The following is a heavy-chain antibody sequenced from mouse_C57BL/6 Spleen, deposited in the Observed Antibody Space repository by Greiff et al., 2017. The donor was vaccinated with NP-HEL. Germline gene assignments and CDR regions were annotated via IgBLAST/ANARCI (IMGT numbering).Heavy chain of an antibody. V-gene: IGHV1-82*01. CDR2: IYPGDGDT. CDR3: ARRGYDGFDY. Sequence: VMLVESGPELVKPGASVKISCKASGYAFSSSWMNWVKQRPGKGLEWIGRIYPGDGDTNYNGKFKGKATLTADKSSSTAYMQLSSLTSEDSAVYFCARRGYDGFDYWGQGTTLTVSS. CDR1: GYAFSSSW. D-gene: IGHD2-2*01. J-gene: IGHJ2*01.